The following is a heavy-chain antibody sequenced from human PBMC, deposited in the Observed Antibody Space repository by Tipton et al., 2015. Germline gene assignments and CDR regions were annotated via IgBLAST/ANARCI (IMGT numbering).Heavy chain of an antibody. Sequence: GLVKPSETLSLTCTVSGGSISSGDYYWSWIRQPPGKGLEWIGYIYSSGSTYYNPSLKSRVIISVDTSKNQFSLKLRSVTAADTAVFYCARVSSSSYRMDVWGQGTTVTVSS. CDR2: IYSSGST. CDR3: ARVSSSSYRMDV. J-gene: IGHJ6*02. D-gene: IGHD6-13*01. CDR1: GGSISSGDYY. V-gene: IGHV4-30-4*01.